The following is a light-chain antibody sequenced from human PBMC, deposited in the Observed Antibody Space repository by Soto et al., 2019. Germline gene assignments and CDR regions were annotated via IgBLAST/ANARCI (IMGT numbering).Light chain of an antibody. J-gene: IGLJ1*01. Sequence: QSALTQPPSPSGTPGQRVTISCPGNSSNIGSNYVYWYQQLPGTAPKLLIYRNNQRPSGVPDRFSGSKSGTSSSLAISGLRSEDAADYYCAAWDDSLTGSYVFGTGTKVTVL. V-gene: IGLV1-47*01. CDR1: SSNIGSNY. CDR3: AAWDDSLTGSYV. CDR2: RNN.